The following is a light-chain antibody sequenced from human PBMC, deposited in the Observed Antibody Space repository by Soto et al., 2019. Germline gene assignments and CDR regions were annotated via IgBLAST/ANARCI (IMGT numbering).Light chain of an antibody. CDR3: QQYATSPLT. V-gene: IGKV3-20*01. J-gene: IGKJ4*01. CDR1: QSVGRNY. Sequence: EIVLTQSPGTLSVSPGERATLSCRASQSVGRNYLAWYQQKPGQAPRLLIDGASSRATGIPDRFSGSGSGTDFTLTISRLETEDFAVYYCQQYATSPLTFGGGPKVETK. CDR2: GAS.